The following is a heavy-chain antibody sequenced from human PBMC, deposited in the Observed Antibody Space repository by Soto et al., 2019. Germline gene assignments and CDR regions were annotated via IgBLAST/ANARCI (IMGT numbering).Heavy chain of an antibody. CDR2: IGGYGHTT. D-gene: IGHD4-17*01. CDR3: VKGGPTVIYFDH. J-gene: IGHJ4*02. CDR1: GFSFGSYA. Sequence: EVQLLESGGGLVQPGGPLRLSCAASGFSFGSYAMTWVRQAPGKGLEWVSSIGGYGHTTHYAEFVQGRFIISRDDSKKTMDLQMNSLRVEDTAVYYCVKGGPTVIYFDHWGQGNLVSVSS. V-gene: IGHV3-23*01.